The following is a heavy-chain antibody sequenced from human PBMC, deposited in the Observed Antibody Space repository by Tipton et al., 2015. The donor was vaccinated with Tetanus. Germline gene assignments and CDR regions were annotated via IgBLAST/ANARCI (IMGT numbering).Heavy chain of an antibody. J-gene: IGHJ4*02. D-gene: IGHD3-10*01. CDR3: ARVVRGSGSHIRAVDY. V-gene: IGHV1-3*01. CDR2: INGDNGKT. CDR1: GYPFISYT. Sequence: QVRLVQSGAEVKNPGASVKVSCKTSGYPFISYTLHWVRQAPGQRLEWMGGINGDNGKTKYSQKFQDRVTITRDTSASTGYMEVSSLRFEDTAVYYCARVVRGSGSHIRAVDYWGQGTLITVSS.